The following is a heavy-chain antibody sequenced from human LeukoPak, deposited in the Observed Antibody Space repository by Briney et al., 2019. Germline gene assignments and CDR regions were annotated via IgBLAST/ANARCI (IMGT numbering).Heavy chain of an antibody. V-gene: IGHV3-30*02. CDR3: AKDSAYQLLLYNWFDP. Sequence: GGSLRLSCAASGFTFSSYGMHWVRQAPGKGLEGVAFIRYDGSNKYYADSVKGRFTISRDNSKNTLYLQMNSLRAEDTAVYYCAKDSAYQLLLYNWFDPWGQGTLVTVSS. CDR1: GFTFSSYG. J-gene: IGHJ5*02. D-gene: IGHD2-2*01. CDR2: IRYDGSNK.